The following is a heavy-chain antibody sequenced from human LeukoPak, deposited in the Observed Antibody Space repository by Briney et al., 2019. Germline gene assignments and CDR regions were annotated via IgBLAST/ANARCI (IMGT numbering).Heavy chain of an antibody. CDR3: LRSRGNSYGYWDS. V-gene: IGHV3-74*01. Sequence: GGSLRLSCVASGFTFSSDWMHWFRQAPGKGLVWVSRINGAGTSISYADSVKGRFTISRDNAKNTLYLQMNSLRAEDSAAYYCLRSRGNSYGYWDSWGQGTLVTVSS. CDR2: INGAGTSI. J-gene: IGHJ1*01. D-gene: IGHD5-18*01. CDR1: GFTFSSDW.